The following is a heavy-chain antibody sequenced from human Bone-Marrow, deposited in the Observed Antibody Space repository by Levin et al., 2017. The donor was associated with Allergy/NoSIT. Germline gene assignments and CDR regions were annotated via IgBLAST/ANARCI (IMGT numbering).Heavy chain of an antibody. Sequence: LSLTCAASGFTFSSYAMSWVRQAPGKGLEWVSAISGSGGSTYYADSVKGRFTISRDNSKNTLYLQMNSLRAEDTAVYYCAKEAGGHIVVVVAATHDAFDIWGQGTMVTVSS. CDR2: ISGSGGST. CDR1: GFTFSSYA. J-gene: IGHJ3*02. CDR3: AKEAGGHIVVVVAATHDAFDI. V-gene: IGHV3-23*01. D-gene: IGHD2-15*01.